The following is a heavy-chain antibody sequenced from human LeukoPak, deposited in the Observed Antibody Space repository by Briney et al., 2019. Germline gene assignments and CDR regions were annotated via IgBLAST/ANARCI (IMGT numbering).Heavy chain of an antibody. CDR1: GFTFSSYT. J-gene: IGHJ4*02. D-gene: IGHD2-2*01. V-gene: IGHV3-23*01. CDR2: VSGSGGNI. Sequence: GGSLRLSCAASGFTFSSYTMSWVRQAPGKGLEWVSGVSGSGGNIHYADSVKGRFTISRDNSKNTLYLQMNSLRAEDTAVYYCAASLPNIVVVPATKDPFGYWGQGALVTVSS. CDR3: AASLPNIVVVPATKDPFGY.